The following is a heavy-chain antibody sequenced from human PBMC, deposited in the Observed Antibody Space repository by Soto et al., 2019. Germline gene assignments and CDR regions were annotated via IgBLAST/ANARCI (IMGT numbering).Heavy chain of an antibody. D-gene: IGHD5-18*01. CDR3: ARTPWDGYTGYYVDY. J-gene: IGHJ4*02. V-gene: IGHV4-4*02. CDR1: GGSISSSNW. CDR2: IYHSGST. Sequence: QVQLQESGPGLVKPSGTLSLTCAVSGGSISSSNWWSWVRQPPGKGLEWIGEIYHSGSTNYNPSLKSSVTLSVEKSKNQFSLKLSSVTAADTAVYSCARTPWDGYTGYYVDYWGQGTLFTVSS.